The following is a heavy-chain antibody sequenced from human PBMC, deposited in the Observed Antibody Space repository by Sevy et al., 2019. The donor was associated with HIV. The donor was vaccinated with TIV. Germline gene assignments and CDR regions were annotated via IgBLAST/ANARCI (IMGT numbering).Heavy chain of an antibody. D-gene: IGHD3-22*01. J-gene: IGHJ6*02. CDR3: ARDYGSAHMYYYDSRNYGMDV. CDR2: INPNSGGT. CDR1: GYTFTGYY. V-gene: IGHV1-2*02. Sequence: ASVKVSCKASGYTFTGYYMHWVRQAPGQGLEWMGWINPNSGGTNYAQKFQGRVTMTRDTSISTAYMELSRLRSDDTAVYYCARDYGSAHMYYYDSRNYGMDVWGQGTTVTVSS.